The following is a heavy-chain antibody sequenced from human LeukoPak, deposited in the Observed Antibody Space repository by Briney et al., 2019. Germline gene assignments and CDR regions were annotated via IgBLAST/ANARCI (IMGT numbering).Heavy chain of an antibody. D-gene: IGHD5-18*01. CDR1: GFTFSDYY. CDR2: ISSSGSTI. V-gene: IGHV3-11*01. Sequence: PGGPLRLSCAASGFTFSDYYMTWIRQAPGKGLEWVSYISSSGSTIYYADSVKGRFTISRDNAKDSLYLQVNSLRAEDTAVYYCARGVRGYSYGFFDYWGQGTLVTVSS. CDR3: ARGVRGYSYGFFDY. J-gene: IGHJ4*02.